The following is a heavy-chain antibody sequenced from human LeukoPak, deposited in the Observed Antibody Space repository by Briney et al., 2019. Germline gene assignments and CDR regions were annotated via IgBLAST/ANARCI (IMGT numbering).Heavy chain of an antibody. CDR3: AREYDYYYDY. CDR2: IYYSGST. J-gene: IGHJ4*02. D-gene: IGHD3-10*01. CDR1: NRYW. Sequence: NRYWMRWVRQAPGKGLEWIGSIYYSGSTYYNPPLKRRVTISVDTSKNQFSLELSSVTAADTAVYYCAREYDYYYDYWGQGTLVTVSS. V-gene: IGHV4-39*02.